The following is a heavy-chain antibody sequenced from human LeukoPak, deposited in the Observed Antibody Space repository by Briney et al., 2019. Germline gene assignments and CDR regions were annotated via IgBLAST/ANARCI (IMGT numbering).Heavy chain of an antibody. CDR1: GGSFSTNY. CDR2: INHSGIT. Sequence: KPSETLSLTCGVSGGSFSTNYWSWIRQSSEKGLEWIGEINHSGITNYSPSLKSRLSISIDTSKNQFSLKLSSVTAADTAVYYCVRLGRNFGYYFFDSWAQGTLVTVSS. J-gene: IGHJ4*02. D-gene: IGHD3-22*01. CDR3: VRLGRNFGYYFFDS. V-gene: IGHV4-34*01.